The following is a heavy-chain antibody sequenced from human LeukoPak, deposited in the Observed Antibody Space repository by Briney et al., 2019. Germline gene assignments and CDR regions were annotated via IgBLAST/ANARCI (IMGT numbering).Heavy chain of an antibody. J-gene: IGHJ4*02. CDR3: ASWELDYYFDY. V-gene: IGHV3-74*01. CDR2: IKSDGSIT. CDR1: GFSFSSYW. D-gene: IGHD1-26*01. Sequence: PGGSLRLSCAASGFSFSSYWMHWVRQAPGKGLVWVSRIKSDGSITSYADSVKGRFTISRDNAKNTLYLQMDSLRVEDSAVYYCASWELDYYFDYWGQGTLVTVSS.